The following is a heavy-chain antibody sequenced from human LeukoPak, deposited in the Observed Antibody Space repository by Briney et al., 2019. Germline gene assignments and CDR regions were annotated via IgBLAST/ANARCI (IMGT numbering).Heavy chain of an antibody. CDR3: ANTTRVAPDGRAEYFQH. CDR2: RYVGGRD. V-gene: IGHV4-59*03. J-gene: IGHJ1*01. Sequence: SETLSLTCTVSGGSISSYSWSWIRQPPGKGLEWIGCRYVGGRDLYNPSLKSRVTISVDASEKQISLSLRSVTAADTAMYYCANTTRVAPDGRAEYFQHWGQGALAIVSS. D-gene: IGHD5-12*01. CDR1: GGSISSYS.